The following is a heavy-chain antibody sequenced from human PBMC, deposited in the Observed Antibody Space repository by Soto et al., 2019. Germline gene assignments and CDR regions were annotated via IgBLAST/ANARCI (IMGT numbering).Heavy chain of an antibody. V-gene: IGHV3-23*01. CDR3: AKDTGIIVKAGDVFDV. Sequence: PGGSLRLSCASSGFTLSMSAVNWVRQAPGKGLEWVSYISDSGDRTYYADSVKGRFTISRDRSKKTVSLQMDSLRAEDTAVYYCAKDTGIIVKAGDVFDVCGQGTKVPV. CDR2: ISDSGDRT. J-gene: IGHJ3*01. CDR1: GFTLSMSA. D-gene: IGHD3-16*02.